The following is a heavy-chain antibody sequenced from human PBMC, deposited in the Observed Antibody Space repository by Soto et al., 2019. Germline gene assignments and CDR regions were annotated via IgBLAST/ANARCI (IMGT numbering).Heavy chain of an antibody. V-gene: IGHV3-30-3*01. D-gene: IGHD2-15*01. CDR2: TSYDGSNK. Sequence: QVQMVESGGGVVQPGRSLRLSCAASGFTLSNNIMHWVRQAPGKGLEWVAVTSYDGSNKNYADSVKGRFTISRDNSKNTLYLQMNSLRAEDTAVYSCARGDNYYGMDVWGQGTTVIVSS. CDR3: ARGDNYYGMDV. J-gene: IGHJ6*02. CDR1: GFTLSNNI.